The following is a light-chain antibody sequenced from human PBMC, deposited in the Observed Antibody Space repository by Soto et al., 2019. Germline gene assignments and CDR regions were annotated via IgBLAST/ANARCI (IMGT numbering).Light chain of an antibody. CDR2: EGS. CDR3: CSYAGSSTFVV. V-gene: IGLV2-23*03. J-gene: IGLJ2*01. Sequence: QSALTQPASVSGSPGQSITISCTGTSSDVGSYNLVSWYQQHPGKAPKLMIYEGSKRPSGFSNRFSGSKSVNTASLTISGLQAEDEADNYCCSYAGSSTFVVFGGGTKLTVL. CDR1: SSDVGSYNL.